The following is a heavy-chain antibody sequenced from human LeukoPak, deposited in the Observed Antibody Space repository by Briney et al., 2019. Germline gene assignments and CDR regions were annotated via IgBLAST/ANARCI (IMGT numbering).Heavy chain of an antibody. CDR3: ANSPMVGGIKAARRAFDY. Sequence: PGGSLRLSCAASGFTFSSYAMSWVRQAPGKGLEWVSAISGSGGSTYYADSVKGRFTISRDNSKNTLYLQMNSLRAEDTAVYYCANSPMVGGIKAARRAFDYWGQGTLVTVSS. J-gene: IGHJ4*02. V-gene: IGHV3-23*01. D-gene: IGHD6-6*01. CDR1: GFTFSSYA. CDR2: ISGSGGST.